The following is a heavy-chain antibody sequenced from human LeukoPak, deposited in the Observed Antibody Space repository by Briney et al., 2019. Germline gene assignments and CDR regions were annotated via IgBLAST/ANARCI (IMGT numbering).Heavy chain of an antibody. Sequence: PGRSLRLSCAASGLTFSSYAMHWVRQAPGKGLEWVAVISYDGSNKYYADSVKGRFTISRDNSKNTLYLQMNSLRAEDTAVYYCARAEIVVVVAASEHFDYWGQGTLVTVSS. CDR2: ISYDGSNK. CDR1: GLTFSSYA. D-gene: IGHD2-15*01. J-gene: IGHJ4*02. CDR3: ARAEIVVVVAASEHFDY. V-gene: IGHV3-30*04.